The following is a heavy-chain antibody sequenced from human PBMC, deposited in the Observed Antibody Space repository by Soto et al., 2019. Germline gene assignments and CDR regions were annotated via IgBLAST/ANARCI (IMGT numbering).Heavy chain of an antibody. CDR1: GGTFSSYA. CDR3: ARGPYYYDSSGYYLDY. Sequence: SVKVSCKASGGTFSSYAISWVRQAPGQGLEWMGGIIPIFGTANYAQKFQGRVTITADESTSTAYMELSSLRSEDTAVYYCARGPYYYDSSGYYLDYWGQGTLVTVSS. CDR2: IIPIFGTA. J-gene: IGHJ4*02. D-gene: IGHD3-22*01. V-gene: IGHV1-69*13.